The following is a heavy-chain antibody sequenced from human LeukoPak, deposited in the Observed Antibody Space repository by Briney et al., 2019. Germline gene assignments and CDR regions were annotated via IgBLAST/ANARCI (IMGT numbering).Heavy chain of an antibody. V-gene: IGHV4-4*07. CDR2: IYTSGST. J-gene: IGHJ4*02. D-gene: IGHD3-22*01. CDR3: ARDGNSSPSHYFDY. CDR1: GGSISSYY. Sequence: SETLSLTCTVSGGSISSYYWSWVRQPAGKGLEWLGRIYTSGSTNYNPSLKSRVTVSVDTSKNQFSLKLSSVTAADTAVYYCARDGNSSPSHYFDYWGQGTLVTVSS.